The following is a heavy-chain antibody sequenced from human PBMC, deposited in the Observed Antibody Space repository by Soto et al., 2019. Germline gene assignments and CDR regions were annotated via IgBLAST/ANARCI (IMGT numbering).Heavy chain of an antibody. CDR1: GFSLSTSGVG. CDR2: IYWNDDK. J-gene: IGHJ4*02. Sequence: SGPTLVNPTQTLTLTCTFSGFSLSTSGVGVGWIRQPPGKALEWLALIYWNDDKRYSPSLKSRLTITKDTSKNQVVLTMTNMDPVDTATYYCAHDVMTRLTKHPFDYWGQGTLVTVSS. D-gene: IGHD1-1*01. CDR3: AHDVMTRLTKHPFDY. V-gene: IGHV2-5*01.